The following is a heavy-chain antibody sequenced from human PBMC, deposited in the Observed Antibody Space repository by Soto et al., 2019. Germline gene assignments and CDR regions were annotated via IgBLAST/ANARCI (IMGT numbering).Heavy chain of an antibody. CDR1: GFTFSAHE. V-gene: IGHV3-48*03. CDR2: ISSGYTV. J-gene: IGHJ5*02. D-gene: IGHD3-3*01. CDR3: TRGQFLEMFDP. Sequence: GGSLRLSFTASGFTFSAHEMNWVRQAPGKGLEWVSHISSGYTVFYADSVKGRFTISRDNAKNSLFLQMNSLRAEDTAVYYCTRGQFLEMFDPWGQGTLVTVSS.